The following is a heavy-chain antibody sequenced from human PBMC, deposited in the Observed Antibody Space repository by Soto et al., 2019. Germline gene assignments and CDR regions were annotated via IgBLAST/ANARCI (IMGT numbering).Heavy chain of an antibody. D-gene: IGHD6-13*01. Sequence: PGGSLRLSCAASGFTFSSYAMHWVRQAPGKGLEWVAVISYDGSNKYYADSVKGRFTISRDNSKNTLYLQMNSLRAEDTAVYYCKGAAALGYWGQGTLVTVSS. CDR1: GFTFSSYA. V-gene: IGHV3-30-3*01. CDR2: ISYDGSNK. CDR3: KGAAALGY. J-gene: IGHJ4*02.